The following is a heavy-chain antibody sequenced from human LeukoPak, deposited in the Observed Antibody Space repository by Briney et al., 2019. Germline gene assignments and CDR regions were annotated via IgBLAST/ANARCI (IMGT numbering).Heavy chain of an antibody. V-gene: IGHV4-59*01. Sequence: SEALSLTCTVSGGSISSYYWSWIRQPPGKGLEWIGYIYYSGSTNYNPSLKSRVTISVDTSKNQFSLNLSSVTAADTAVYYCARDLLSTAGYFDYWGQGTLVTVSS. CDR1: GGSISSYY. J-gene: IGHJ4*02. CDR2: IYYSGST. D-gene: IGHD6-19*01. CDR3: ARDLLSTAGYFDY.